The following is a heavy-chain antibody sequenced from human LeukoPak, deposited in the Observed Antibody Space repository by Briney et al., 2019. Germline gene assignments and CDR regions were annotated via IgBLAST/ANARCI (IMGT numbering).Heavy chain of an antibody. J-gene: IGHJ4*02. CDR2: IYPGDSDT. D-gene: IGHD5-24*01. CDR3: ARLSKGYNSY. Sequence: GESLKIFCQGSGYTFTAYWIGWVRQVPGKGLEWMGIIYPGDSDTRYSPSFQGQATMSADKSTSTAYLQWTSLKASDTAMYYCARLSKGYNSYWGQGTLVTVSS. V-gene: IGHV5-51*01. CDR1: GYTFTAYW.